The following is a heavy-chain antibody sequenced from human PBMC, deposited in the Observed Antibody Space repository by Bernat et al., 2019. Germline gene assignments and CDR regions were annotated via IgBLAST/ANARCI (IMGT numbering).Heavy chain of an antibody. V-gene: IGHV3-23*01. CDR2: ISGGGGST. Sequence: EVQLLESGGGLVQPGGSLRLSCEASGFTFSNYAMNWVRQAPGKGLEWVSAISGGGGSTYYADSVKGRFTISRDNSKNTMYLQMNSLGAEDTAVYHCASDQGGGVVMPREMDVWGHGTTVTVSS. CDR1: GFTFSNYA. D-gene: IGHD2-8*01. J-gene: IGHJ6*02. CDR3: ASDQGGGVVMPREMDV.